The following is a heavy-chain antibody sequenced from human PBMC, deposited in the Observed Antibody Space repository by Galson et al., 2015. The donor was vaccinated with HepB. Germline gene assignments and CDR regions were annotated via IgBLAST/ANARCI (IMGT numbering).Heavy chain of an antibody. CDR3: ARDGPGYSGYDQMHGDYGMDV. V-gene: IGHV1-18*04. CDR1: GYTFTSYG. Sequence: SVKVSCKASGYTFTSYGISWVRQAPGQGLEWMGWISAYNGNTNYAQKLQGRVTMTTDTSTSTAYMELRSLRSDDTAVYYCARDGPGYSGYDQMHGDYGMDVWGQGTTVTVSS. D-gene: IGHD5-12*01. J-gene: IGHJ6*02. CDR2: ISAYNGNT.